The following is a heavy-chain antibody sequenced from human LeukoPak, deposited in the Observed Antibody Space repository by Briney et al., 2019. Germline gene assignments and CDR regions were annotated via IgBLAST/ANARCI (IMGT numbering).Heavy chain of an antibody. CDR1: GGSISSSGYY. CDR3: ARLAWSGFSGFDY. CDR2: IYYSGST. D-gene: IGHD3-3*01. Sequence: SETLSLTCTVSGGSISSSGYYWSWIRQHPGKGLEWIGYIYYSGSTYYNPSLKSRVTISVDTSKSQFSLKLSPVTAADTAVYYCARLAWSGFSGFDYWGQGTLVTVSS. V-gene: IGHV4-31*03. J-gene: IGHJ4*02.